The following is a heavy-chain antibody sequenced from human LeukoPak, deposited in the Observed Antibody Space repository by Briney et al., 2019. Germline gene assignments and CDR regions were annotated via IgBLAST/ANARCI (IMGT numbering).Heavy chain of an antibody. D-gene: IGHD2-15*01. Sequence: GGSLRLSCAASGFSFSSYGMHWVRQAPGKGLEGVAVIWFVGSNEHYADSVKGRFTISRDNSRNTLDLQMNSLRAEDTAVYYCAREGSGFCSGYSCPGVDHWGQGTLVTVSS. J-gene: IGHJ4*02. V-gene: IGHV3-33*01. CDR1: GFSFSSYG. CDR2: IWFVGSNE. CDR3: AREGSGFCSGYSCPGVDH.